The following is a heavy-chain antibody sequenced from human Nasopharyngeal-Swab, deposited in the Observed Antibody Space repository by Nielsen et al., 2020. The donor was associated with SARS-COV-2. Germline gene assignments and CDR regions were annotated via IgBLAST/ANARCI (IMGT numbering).Heavy chain of an antibody. V-gene: IGHV1-18*01. J-gene: IGHJ6*02. CDR2: ISAYNGNT. CDR3: ARDGLDFGVVIMGDDWYYGMDV. CDR1: GYTFTSYG. D-gene: IGHD3-3*01. Sequence: ASVKVSCKASGYTFTSYGISWVRQAPGQGLEWMGWISAYNGNTNYAQKLQGRVTMTTDTSTSTAYMELRSLRSDDTAVYYCARDGLDFGVVIMGDDWYYGMDVWGQGTMVTVSS.